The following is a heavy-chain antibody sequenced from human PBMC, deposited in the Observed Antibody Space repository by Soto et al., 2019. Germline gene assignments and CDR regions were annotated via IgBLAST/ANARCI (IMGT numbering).Heavy chain of an antibody. CDR2: VFSSVSA. V-gene: IGHV4-4*07. Sequence: SETLSLTCAVSVVSISSYYWSWIRQPPGKGLEWIGRVFSSVSATYNPSLKSRVSISMDTPENRISLKLDSVTAADAGVYFCARDGMTTGDTWGPGTLVTVSS. D-gene: IGHD2-21*02. CDR3: ARDGMTTGDT. J-gene: IGHJ4*02. CDR1: VVSISSYY.